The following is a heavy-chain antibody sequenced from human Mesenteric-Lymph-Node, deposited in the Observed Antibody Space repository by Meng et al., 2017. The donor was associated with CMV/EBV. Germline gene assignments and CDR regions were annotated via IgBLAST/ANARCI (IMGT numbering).Heavy chain of an antibody. CDR3: ASGPDIRGVIADY. D-gene: IGHD3-10*01. CDR1: GHIFSNSY. J-gene: IGHJ4*02. V-gene: IGHV1-46*01. CDR2: INPINGGT. Sequence: QVQLVQSGAEVKKPGASVKVSCRASGHIFSNSYIHWVRQAPGQGLEWMGVINPINGGTAYAQKFQGRVTLTRDTSTSTGYMELSSLTSEDTAVYCCASGPDIRGVIADYWGQGTLVTVSS.